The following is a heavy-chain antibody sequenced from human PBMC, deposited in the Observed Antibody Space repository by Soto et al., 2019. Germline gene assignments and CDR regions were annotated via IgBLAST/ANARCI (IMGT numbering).Heavy chain of an antibody. Sequence: ASVKVSCKASGYTFTSYYMHWVRQAPGQGLEWMGIINPSGGSTSYAQKFQGRVTMTRDTSTSTVYMELSSLRSEDTAVYYCARAVLGYCSSTSCYEFDYWGQGTLVTVS. CDR3: ARAVLGYCSSTSCYEFDY. CDR1: GYTFTSYY. J-gene: IGHJ4*02. V-gene: IGHV1-46*03. D-gene: IGHD2-2*03. CDR2: INPSGGST.